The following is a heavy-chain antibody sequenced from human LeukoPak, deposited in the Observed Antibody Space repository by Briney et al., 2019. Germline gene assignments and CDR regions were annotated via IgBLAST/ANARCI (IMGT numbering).Heavy chain of an antibody. CDR1: GFTFSSYG. V-gene: IGHV3-33*01. Sequence: QPGGSLRLSCAASGFTFSSYGMHWVRQAPGKGLEWVAVIWYDGSNKYYADSVKGRFTISRDNSKSTLYLQMNSLRAEDTAVYYCARDHGSSSWHYDYWGQGTLVTVSS. J-gene: IGHJ4*02. D-gene: IGHD6-13*01. CDR2: IWYDGSNK. CDR3: ARDHGSSSWHYDY.